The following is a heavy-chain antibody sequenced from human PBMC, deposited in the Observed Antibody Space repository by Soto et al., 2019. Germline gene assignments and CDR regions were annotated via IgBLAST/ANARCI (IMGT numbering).Heavy chain of an antibody. Sequence: PSETLSLTCTVSGGSISSYYWSWIWQPPGKGLEWIGYIYYSGSTNYNPSLKSRVTISVDTSKNQLSLKLSSVTAADTAVYYCARGVVVTATYAFDIWGRGTMVTVSS. D-gene: IGHD2-21*02. CDR1: GGSISSYY. V-gene: IGHV4-59*01. CDR3: ARGVVVTATYAFDI. J-gene: IGHJ3*02. CDR2: IYYSGST.